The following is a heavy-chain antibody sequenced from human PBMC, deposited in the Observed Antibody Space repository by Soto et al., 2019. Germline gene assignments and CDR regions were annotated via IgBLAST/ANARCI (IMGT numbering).Heavy chain of an antibody. Sequence: PGGSLRLSFTASGFPFSSYWMSWVRPAPGKGLEWVANIKQDGSEKYYVDSVKGRFTISRDNAKNSLYLQMNSLRAEDTAVYYCARADSSGYYLSDSFDYWGQGTLVTVSS. CDR3: ARADSSGYYLSDSFDY. D-gene: IGHD3-22*01. CDR2: IKQDGSEK. CDR1: GFPFSSYW. V-gene: IGHV3-7*01. J-gene: IGHJ4*02.